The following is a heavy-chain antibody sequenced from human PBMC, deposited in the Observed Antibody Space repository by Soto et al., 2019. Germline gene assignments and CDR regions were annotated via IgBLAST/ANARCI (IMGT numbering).Heavy chain of an antibody. CDR3: ARGKRDYGDFDY. V-gene: IGHV4-31*03. CDR2: IYYSGST. CDR1: GGSISSGGYY. D-gene: IGHD4-17*01. Sequence: SETLSLTCTVSGGSISSGGYYWSWIRQHPGKGLEWIGYIYYSGSTYYNPSLKSRVTISVDTSKNQFSLKLSSVTAADTAVYYCARGKRDYGDFDYWGQGTLVTVSS. J-gene: IGHJ4*02.